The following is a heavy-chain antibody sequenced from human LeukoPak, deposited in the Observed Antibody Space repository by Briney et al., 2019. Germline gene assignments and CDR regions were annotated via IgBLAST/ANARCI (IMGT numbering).Heavy chain of an antibody. V-gene: IGHV3-21*04. D-gene: IGHD5-18*01. J-gene: IGHJ3*02. Sequence: PGGSLRLSCAASGFTFSSYSMNWVRQAPGKGLEWVSSINSDSNYIYYADSVKGRFTISRDAKNSVYLQMNSLRAEDTAVYYCAKCRGYSYGDAFDIWGQGTMVTVSS. CDR3: AKCRGYSYGDAFDI. CDR1: GFTFSSYS. CDR2: INSDSNYI.